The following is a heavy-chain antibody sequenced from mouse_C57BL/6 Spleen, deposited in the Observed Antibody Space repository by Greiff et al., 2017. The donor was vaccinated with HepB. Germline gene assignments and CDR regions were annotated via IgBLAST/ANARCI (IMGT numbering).Heavy chain of an antibody. J-gene: IGHJ2*01. CDR2: IWSGGST. CDR3: DRSPVPYYGSSYGFDY. D-gene: IGHD1-1*01. V-gene: IGHV2-2*01. CDR1: GFSLTSYG. Sequence: QVQLQQSGPGLVQPSQSLSITCTVSGFSLTSYGVHWVRQSPGKGLEWLGVIWSGGSTDYNAAFISRLSISKDNSKSQVFFKMNSLQADDTAIYYCDRSPVPYYGSSYGFDYWGQGTTLTVSS.